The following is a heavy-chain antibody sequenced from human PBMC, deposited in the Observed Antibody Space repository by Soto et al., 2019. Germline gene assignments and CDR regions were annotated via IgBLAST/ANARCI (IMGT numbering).Heavy chain of an antibody. V-gene: IGHV3-72*01. J-gene: IGHJ4*02. CDR3: IRVARTTGTTLEDRFFDN. D-gene: IGHD1-7*01. Sequence: GVSLRLSCAASGFTFSGHYIDWVRQAPGQGLEWIGRIRNKANSYYTIYAASVQGRITVSRDDSQNFAFLQMNSLNIEDTAVYYCIRVARTTGTTLEDRFFDNCGQEALVTVSS. CDR2: IRNKANSYYT. CDR1: GFTFSGHY.